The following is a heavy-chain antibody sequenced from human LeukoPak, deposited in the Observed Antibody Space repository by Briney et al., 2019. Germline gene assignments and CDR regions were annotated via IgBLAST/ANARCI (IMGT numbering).Heavy chain of an antibody. CDR2: INHSGST. CDR3: ARGGEPRRFFDY. V-gene: IGHV4-34*01. J-gene: IGHJ4*02. D-gene: IGHD3-10*01. CDR1: GGSFSGYY. Sequence: SETLSLTCAVYGGSFSGYYWSWIRQPPGKGLEWIGEINHSGSTNYNPSLKSRVTISVDTSKNQFSLKLSSVTAADPAVYYCARGGEPRRFFDYWGQGTLVTVSS.